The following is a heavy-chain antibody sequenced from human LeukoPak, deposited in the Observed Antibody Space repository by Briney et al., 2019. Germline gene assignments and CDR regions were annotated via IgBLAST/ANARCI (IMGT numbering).Heavy chain of an antibody. J-gene: IGHJ4*02. CDR1: GFTFSSYS. V-gene: IGHV3-21*01. D-gene: IGHD2/OR15-2a*01. Sequence: GGSLRLSCAASGFTFSSYSMNWVRQAPGKGLEWVSSISSSSSYIYYADSVKGRFTITRDNAKNSLYLQMNSLGAEDTAVYYCARDRSSMSTFDYWGQGTLVTVSS. CDR3: ARDRSSMSTFDY. CDR2: ISSSSSYI.